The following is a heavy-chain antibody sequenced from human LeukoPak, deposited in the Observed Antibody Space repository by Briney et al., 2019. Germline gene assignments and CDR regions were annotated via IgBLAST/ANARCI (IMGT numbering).Heavy chain of an antibody. J-gene: IGHJ6*02. Sequence: ASVKVSCKASGYSFTSYYIHWVRQAPGQGLEWMGIITPSGATTRYAQKFQGRVTRTSDTSTSTVFMDLSSLRSEDTALYYCARAYCSGFNYGMDVWGQGTTVSVS. CDR2: ITPSGATT. CDR3: ARAYCSGFNYGMDV. V-gene: IGHV1-46*01. D-gene: IGHD2-15*01. CDR1: GYSFTSYY.